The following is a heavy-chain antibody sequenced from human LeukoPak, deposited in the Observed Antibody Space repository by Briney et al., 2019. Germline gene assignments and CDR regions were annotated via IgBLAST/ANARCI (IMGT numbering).Heavy chain of an antibody. CDR1: GFTFSSYG. V-gene: IGHV3-30*02. J-gene: IGHJ4*01. CDR2: IRYDGSNK. D-gene: IGHD4-17*01. CDR3: AKDMVGYGDLFDY. Sequence: PGGSLRLSCAASGFTFSSYGMHWVRQAPGKGLEWVAFIRYDGSNKYYADSVKGRFTISRDNSKNTLYLQMNSLRAEDTAVYYCAKDMVGYGDLFDYWGQEPWSPSPQ.